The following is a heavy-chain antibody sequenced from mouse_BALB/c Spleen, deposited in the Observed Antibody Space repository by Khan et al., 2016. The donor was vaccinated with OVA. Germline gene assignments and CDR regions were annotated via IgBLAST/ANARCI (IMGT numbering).Heavy chain of an antibody. J-gene: IGHJ2*01. CDR1: GYTFTDYI. CDR3: ARSGYGSFGC. D-gene: IGHD1-1*01. V-gene: IGHV1-77*01. Sequence: VQLQQSGPVLVKPGASVKMSCKASGYTFTDYIINWVRQRTGQGLEWIGQIYPGSGSTYYNEKFKGKATLTADKSSNTAYMQLRSLTSEDSAVXFCARSGYGSFGCWGQGTTLTVSS. CDR2: IYPGSGST.